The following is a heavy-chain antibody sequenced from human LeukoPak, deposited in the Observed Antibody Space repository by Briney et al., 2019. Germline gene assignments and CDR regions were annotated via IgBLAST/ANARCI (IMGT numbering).Heavy chain of an antibody. CDR2: ISGSGDST. J-gene: IGHJ6*04. D-gene: IGHD3-10*01. Sequence: GGSLRLSCAASGFTFSSYGMTWVRQVPGKGLEWVSGISGSGDSTYYADSVKGRFTISRDNSKNTLYLQVNSLRAEDTAVYYCAKGSGPGSYSGMDVWGKGTTVTISS. CDR3: AKGSGPGSYSGMDV. V-gene: IGHV3-23*01. CDR1: GFTFSSYG.